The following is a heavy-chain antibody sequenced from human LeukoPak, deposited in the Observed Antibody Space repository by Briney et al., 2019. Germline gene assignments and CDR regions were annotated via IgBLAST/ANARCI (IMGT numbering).Heavy chain of an antibody. V-gene: IGHV3-48*01. CDR1: GFTFSGFS. CDR3: ARDQRSWYFDL. CDR2: ISSSTDPT. Sequence: GGSLRLSCVASGFTFSGFSMNWVRLAPGKGLELVSYISSSTDPTYYADSVKGRFTVSRDDAKSSLYLQMNSLRAEDTAVYYCARDQRSWYFDLWGRGTLVTVSS. J-gene: IGHJ2*01.